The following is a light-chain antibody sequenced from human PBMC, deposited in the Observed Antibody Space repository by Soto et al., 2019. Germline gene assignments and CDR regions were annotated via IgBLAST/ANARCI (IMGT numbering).Light chain of an antibody. CDR1: QSLVYVDGNIY. Sequence: DVVMTQSPLSLHVTLGQPASISCRSSQSLVYVDGNIYLNWFHQRPGQSPRRLIYWVSNRDSGVPDRFSGSGSGSDFTLKISRVEAEDVGLYYCMQGTHWPWTFGQGTKVEIK. CDR2: WVS. CDR3: MQGTHWPWT. V-gene: IGKV2-30*01. J-gene: IGKJ1*01.